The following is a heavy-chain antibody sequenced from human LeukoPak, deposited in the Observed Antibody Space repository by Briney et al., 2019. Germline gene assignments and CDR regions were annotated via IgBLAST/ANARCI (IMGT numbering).Heavy chain of an antibody. V-gene: IGHV3-7*01. J-gene: IGHJ4*02. CDR2: IKQDGSEK. CDR1: GFTFSSYW. D-gene: IGHD3-22*01. CDR3: ARTTSYYYDSSGYYPKYFDY. Sequence: GGSLRLSCAASGFTFSSYWMSWVRQAPGNGLEWVANIKQDGSEKYYVDFVKGRFTISRDNAKNSLSLQMNSLRAEDTAVYYCARTTSYYYDSSGYYPKYFDYWGQGTLVTVSS.